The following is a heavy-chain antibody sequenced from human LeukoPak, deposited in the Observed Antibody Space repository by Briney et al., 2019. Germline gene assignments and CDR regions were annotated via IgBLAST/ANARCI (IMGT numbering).Heavy chain of an antibody. CDR2: INPNSGGT. CDR1: GYTFTGYY. J-gene: IGHJ4*02. Sequence: ASVKVSCKASGYTFTGYYMHWVRQAPGQGLEWMGWINPNSGGTNYAQKFQGRVTMTRDTSISTAYMELSRLRSDDTAAYHCARDQEEGMVDYWGQGTLVTVSS. V-gene: IGHV1-2*02. CDR3: ARDQEEGMVDY. D-gene: IGHD2-8*01.